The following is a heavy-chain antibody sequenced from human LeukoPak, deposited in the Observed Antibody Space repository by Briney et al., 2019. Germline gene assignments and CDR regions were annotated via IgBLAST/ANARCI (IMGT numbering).Heavy chain of an antibody. Sequence: GGSLRLSCAASGYTFSSYSMNRVRQAPGKGLEWVSYISSSSSTIYYADSVKGRFTISRDNAKNSLYLQMNSLRAEDTAVYYCARMTTDAFDIWGQGTMVTVSS. CDR2: ISSSSSTI. V-gene: IGHV3-48*01. CDR3: ARMTTDAFDI. D-gene: IGHD4-17*01. J-gene: IGHJ3*02. CDR1: GYTFSSYS.